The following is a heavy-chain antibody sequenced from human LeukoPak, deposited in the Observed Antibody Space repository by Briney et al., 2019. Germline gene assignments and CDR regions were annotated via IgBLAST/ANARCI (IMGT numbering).Heavy chain of an antibody. V-gene: IGHV3-30*03. Sequence: GGSLRLSCTASGFTFSTYGMHWVRQAPGKGLEWVTLISYDGSTKYYSDSVKGRFTLSRDNSKNTLYLQMNSLRAEDTAVYYCARDVYSSGWYVLGGYFDYWGQGTLVTVSS. D-gene: IGHD6-19*01. CDR1: GFTFSTYG. CDR2: ISYDGSTK. J-gene: IGHJ4*02. CDR3: ARDVYSSGWYVLGGYFDY.